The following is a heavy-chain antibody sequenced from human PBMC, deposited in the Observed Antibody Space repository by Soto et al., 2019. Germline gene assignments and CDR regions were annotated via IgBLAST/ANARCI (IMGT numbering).Heavy chain of an antibody. V-gene: IGHV4-59*11. Sequence: LETKRLTYTVSGGSIRNHYLRWIRQHTGKGLEWIGYIYYSGSTNYNPSLESRVTISADTSKNQLSLKLTSVTAADTAVYYCARIPLYHDGSGHSSYGMDVWGQGTTVTVSS. CDR1: GGSIRNHY. CDR3: ARIPLYHDGSGHSSYGMDV. CDR2: IYYSGST. D-gene: IGHD3-22*01. J-gene: IGHJ6*02.